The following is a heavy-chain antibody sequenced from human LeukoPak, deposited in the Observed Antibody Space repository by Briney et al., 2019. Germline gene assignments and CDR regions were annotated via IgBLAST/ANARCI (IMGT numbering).Heavy chain of an antibody. CDR3: ARAELGIEYCSGGSCYWSANWFDP. Sequence: ASVKVSCKASGYTFTSYGISWVRQAPGQGLEWMGWMNPNSGNTGYAQKFQGRVTMTRNTSISTAYMELSSLRSEDTAVYYCARAELGIEYCSGGSCYWSANWFDPWGQGTLVTVSS. V-gene: IGHV1-8*02. J-gene: IGHJ5*02. CDR1: GYTFTSYG. CDR2: MNPNSGNT. D-gene: IGHD2-15*01.